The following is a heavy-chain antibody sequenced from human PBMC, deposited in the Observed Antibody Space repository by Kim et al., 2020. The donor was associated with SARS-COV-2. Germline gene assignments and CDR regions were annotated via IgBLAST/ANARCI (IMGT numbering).Heavy chain of an antibody. Sequence: GGSLRLSCAASGFTFSSYSMNWVRQAPGKGLEWVSSISSSSSYIYYADSVKGRFTISRDNAKNSLYLQMNSLRAEDTAVYYCARVARGQQQLVLFNWFDPWGQGTLVTVSS. CDR1: GFTFSSYS. CDR3: ARVARGQQQLVLFNWFDP. D-gene: IGHD6-13*01. V-gene: IGHV3-21*01. J-gene: IGHJ5*02. CDR2: ISSSSSYI.